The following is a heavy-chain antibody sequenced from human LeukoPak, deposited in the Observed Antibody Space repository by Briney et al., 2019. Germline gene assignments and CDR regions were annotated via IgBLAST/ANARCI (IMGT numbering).Heavy chain of an antibody. J-gene: IGHJ4*02. CDR3: ANYGDYGNHDY. V-gene: IGHV3-23*01. CDR2: ITDSGGTT. D-gene: IGHD4-17*01. CDR1: GFSFTSYA. Sequence: PGGSLRLSCAASGFSFTSYAMSWVRQAPGKGLEWVSAITDSGGTTYCADSVKGRFTVTRDNSKNTLYLQMNSLRAEDTAVYYCANYGDYGNHDYWGQGTLVTVSS.